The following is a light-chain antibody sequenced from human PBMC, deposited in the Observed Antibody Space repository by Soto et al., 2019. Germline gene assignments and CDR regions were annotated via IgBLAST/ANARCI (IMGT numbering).Light chain of an antibody. J-gene: IGKJ3*01. CDR3: QQYFATPLT. V-gene: IGKV4-1*01. CDR1: QTVLYSSNNKDY. CDR2: WAS. Sequence: DIVMTQSPDSLALSLGERATIHCKSSQTVLYSSNNKDYLTWYQQKPGQTPKFLIYWASTRESGVPDRFSGSGSGTDFTLTISSLQAEDVAVYYCQQYFATPLTFGHGTKVDI.